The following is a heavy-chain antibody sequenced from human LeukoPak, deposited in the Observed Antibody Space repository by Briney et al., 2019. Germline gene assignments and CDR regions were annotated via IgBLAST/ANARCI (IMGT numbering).Heavy chain of an antibody. J-gene: IGHJ5*02. CDR3: ARLRYFDYWFDP. CDR1: GFTVSSNY. D-gene: IGHD3-9*01. V-gene: IGHV3-66*04. Sequence: GGSLRLSCAASGFTVSSNYMSWVRQAPGKGLEWVSVIYSGGSTYYADSVKGRFTISRDNSKNTLYLQMNSLRAEDTAVYYCARLRYFDYWFDPWGQGTLVTVSS. CDR2: IYSGGST.